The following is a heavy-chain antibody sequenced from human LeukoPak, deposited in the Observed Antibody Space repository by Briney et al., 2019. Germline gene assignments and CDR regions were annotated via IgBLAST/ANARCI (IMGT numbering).Heavy chain of an antibody. V-gene: IGHV3-30*18. Sequence: PGRSLRLSCAASGFTFSSHGMHWVRQAPGKGLEWVAVISYDGSNKYYADSVKGRFTISRDNSKNTLYLQMNSLRAEDTAVYYCAKKSGYSSYHDAFDIWGQGTMVTVSS. J-gene: IGHJ3*02. D-gene: IGHD6-13*01. CDR3: AKKSGYSSYHDAFDI. CDR2: ISYDGSNK. CDR1: GFTFSSHG.